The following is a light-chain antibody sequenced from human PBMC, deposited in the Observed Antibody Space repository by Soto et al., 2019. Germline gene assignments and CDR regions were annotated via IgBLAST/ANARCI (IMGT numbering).Light chain of an antibody. Sequence: EVVLTQSPATLSLSPGVRATLSCRASQSVRTYLAWYQQKPGQAPRLLIHDVSDRATGIPARFSGSGSGTDFTLTISSLEPEDFAVYYCQQRSSWPLTFGGGTKVDIK. CDR2: DVS. CDR3: QQRSSWPLT. CDR1: QSVRTY. V-gene: IGKV3-11*01. J-gene: IGKJ4*01.